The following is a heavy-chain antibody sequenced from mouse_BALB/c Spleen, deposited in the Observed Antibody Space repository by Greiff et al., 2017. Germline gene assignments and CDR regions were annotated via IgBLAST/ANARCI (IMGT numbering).Heavy chain of an antibody. V-gene: IGHV3-2*02. Sequence: ESGPGLVKPSQSLSLTCTVTGYSITSDYAWNWIRQFPGNKLEWMGYISYSGSTSYNPSLKSRISITRDTSKNQFFLQLNSVTTEDTATYYCAREDYYGYSFAYWGQGTLVTVSA. CDR1: GYSITSDYA. D-gene: IGHD1-2*01. CDR3: AREDYYGYSFAY. J-gene: IGHJ3*01. CDR2: ISYSGST.